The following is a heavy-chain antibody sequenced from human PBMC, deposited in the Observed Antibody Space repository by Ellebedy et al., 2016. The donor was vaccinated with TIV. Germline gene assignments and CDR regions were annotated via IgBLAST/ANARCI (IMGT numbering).Heavy chain of an antibody. CDR3: ARPFWSGSYTGDY. Sequence: SETLSLTCAVHGGSLSGYFWSWIRQPPGKGLEWLGEINHRGRTNYNPSLKSRVTLSVDTSREQLSLRLSSVTAADTAIYYCARPFWSGSYTGDYWGQGNLVTVSS. CDR2: INHRGRT. J-gene: IGHJ4*02. CDR1: GGSLSGYF. V-gene: IGHV4-34*01. D-gene: IGHD3-3*01.